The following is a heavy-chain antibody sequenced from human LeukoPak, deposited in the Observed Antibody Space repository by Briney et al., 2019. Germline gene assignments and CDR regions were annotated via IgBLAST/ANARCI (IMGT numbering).Heavy chain of an antibody. CDR2: IKSKTDGGTT. CDR1: GFTFSNAW. V-gene: IGHV3-15*01. Sequence: GGSLRLSCAASGFTFSNAWMSWVRQAPGKGLECVGRIKSKTDGGTTDYAAHVKDRFTISTDDSKNTLYLQKNSLKTEDTAVYYCTTAPRGYCSGGSCSYAFDIWGQGTMVTVSS. D-gene: IGHD2-15*01. J-gene: IGHJ3*02. CDR3: TTAPRGYCSGGSCSYAFDI.